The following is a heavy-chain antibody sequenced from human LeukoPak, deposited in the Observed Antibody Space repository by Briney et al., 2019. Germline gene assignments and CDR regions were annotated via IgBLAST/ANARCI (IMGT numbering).Heavy chain of an antibody. V-gene: IGHV6-1*01. CDR2: TYYRSKWYN. Sequence: TCXISGXSVSSNSXAWXXIRXXXXXXXXXLGXTYYRSKWYNDYAVSVKSRITINPDTSKNQFSLQLNSVTPEDTAVYYCARDPIAAAGIYDYWGQGTLVTVSS. D-gene: IGHD6-13*01. CDR1: GXSVSSNSXA. CDR3: ARDPIAAAGIYDY. J-gene: IGHJ4*02.